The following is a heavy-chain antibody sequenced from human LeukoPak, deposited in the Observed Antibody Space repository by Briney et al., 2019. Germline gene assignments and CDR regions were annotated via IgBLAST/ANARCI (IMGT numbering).Heavy chain of an antibody. J-gene: IGHJ4*02. CDR3: ARVLSVSYCDS. Sequence: GALRLSCAASGFTVSSNYMSWVRQAPGKGLEWVSVIYSGGTTYYADSVKGRFTISRDNSKNTLYLQMNSLRGEDTAVCYCARVLSVSYCDSWGQGTLVTVSS. CDR2: IYSGGTT. CDR1: GFTVSSNY. D-gene: IGHD2/OR15-2a*01. V-gene: IGHV3-53*01.